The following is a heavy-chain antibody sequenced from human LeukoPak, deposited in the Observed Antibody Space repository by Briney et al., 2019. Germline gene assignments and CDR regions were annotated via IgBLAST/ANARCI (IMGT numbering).Heavy chain of an antibody. CDR2: LSGSGGSI. D-gene: IGHD2-15*01. CDR1: GFTFSSYR. J-gene: IGHJ6*03. CDR3: AKGGTTEWYYYMDV. V-gene: IGHV3-23*01. Sequence: GGSLRLSCAASGFTFSSYRMRGLRQAPGKGGVGVSTLSGSGGSILYGDPVRGIFTSSRDNSKNTLYLQMNSLRAEDTAVYHCAKGGTTEWYYYMDVWGKGTTVTVSS.